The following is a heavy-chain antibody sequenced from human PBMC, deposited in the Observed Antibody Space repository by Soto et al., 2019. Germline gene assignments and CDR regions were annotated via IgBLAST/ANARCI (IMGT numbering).Heavy chain of an antibody. D-gene: IGHD3-22*01. Sequence: SVQVSCKASGCTFSSCAISWVRQAPAQGREWMGGIILIFGTENYAQKFQGRVKITADESTITAYMEMSSLRSEDTAMYYCARDHRITMRVVVPYYDYYGMDVWGQGTTVTVSS. J-gene: IGHJ6*02. CDR3: ARDHRITMRVVVPYYDYYGMDV. CDR1: GCTFSSCA. V-gene: IGHV1-69*13. CDR2: IILIFGTE.